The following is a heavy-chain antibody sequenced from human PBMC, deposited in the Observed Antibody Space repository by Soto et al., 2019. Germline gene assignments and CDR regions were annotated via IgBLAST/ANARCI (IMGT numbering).Heavy chain of an antibody. J-gene: IGHJ6*02. D-gene: IGHD4-17*01. CDR2: IDPSDSYT. V-gene: IGHV5-10-1*01. CDR3: ASHFTVTTSSYYYGMDV. CDR1: GYSFTSYW. Sequence: GESLKISCNGSGYSFTSYWISWVRQMPWKGLEWMGRIDPSDSYTNYSPSFQGHVTISADKSISTAYLQWSSLKASDTAMYYCASHFTVTTSSYYYGMDVWGQGTTVTVSS.